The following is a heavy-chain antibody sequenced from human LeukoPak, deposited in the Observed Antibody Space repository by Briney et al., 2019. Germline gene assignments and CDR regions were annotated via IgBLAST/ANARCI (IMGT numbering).Heavy chain of an antibody. J-gene: IGHJ4*02. V-gene: IGHV3-11*05. CDR1: GFTFSHYY. CDR2: ISSSSSYT. Sequence: GGSLRLSCTTSGFTFSHYYMSWIRQAPGKGLEWVSYISSSSSYTNYADSVKGRFTISRDNARNPLYLQINSLRAEDTAVYYCARDRAHGDYSDFSHFDDWGQACLVTVSS. CDR3: ARDRAHGDYSDFSHFDD. D-gene: IGHD4-11*01.